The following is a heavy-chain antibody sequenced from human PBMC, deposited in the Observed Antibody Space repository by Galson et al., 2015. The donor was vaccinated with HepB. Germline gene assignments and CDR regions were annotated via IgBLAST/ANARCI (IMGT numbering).Heavy chain of an antibody. Sequence: SLRLSCAASGFTFSDYYMSWIRQAPGKGLEWVSYISSSGSTIYYADSVKGRFTISRDNAKNSLYLQMNSLRAEDTAVYYCARGHIVVVPAAIPDYWGQGTLVTVSS. V-gene: IGHV3-11*01. CDR2: ISSSGSTI. D-gene: IGHD2-2*01. J-gene: IGHJ4*02. CDR3: ARGHIVVVPAAIPDY. CDR1: GFTFSDYY.